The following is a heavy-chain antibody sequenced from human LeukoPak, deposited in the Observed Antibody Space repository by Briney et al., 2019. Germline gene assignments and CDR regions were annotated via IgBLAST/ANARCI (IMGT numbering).Heavy chain of an antibody. J-gene: IGHJ4*02. CDR1: GGSISSYY. V-gene: IGHV4-59*08. CDR2: IYYSGST. CDR3: ARHSSSWRFDY. D-gene: IGHD6-13*01. Sequence: SETLSLTCAVSGGSISSYYWSWIRQPPGKGLEWIGYIYYSGSTNYNPSLKSRVTISVDTSKNQFSLKLSSVTAADTAVYYCARHSSSWRFDYWGQGTLVTVSS.